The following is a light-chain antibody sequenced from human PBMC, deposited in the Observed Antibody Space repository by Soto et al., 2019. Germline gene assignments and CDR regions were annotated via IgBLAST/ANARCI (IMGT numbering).Light chain of an antibody. Sequence: QSALTQPPSASGSPGQSVTISCTGTSSDVGGYNFVSWYQQHPGKVPKTMIYEVIKRPSGVPDRFSGSKSGNTASLTVSGLQAEDEADYYCSSFGGGNKVLFGGGTKLTVL. CDR2: EVI. V-gene: IGLV2-8*01. CDR3: SSFGGGNKVL. J-gene: IGLJ3*02. CDR1: SSDVGGYNF.